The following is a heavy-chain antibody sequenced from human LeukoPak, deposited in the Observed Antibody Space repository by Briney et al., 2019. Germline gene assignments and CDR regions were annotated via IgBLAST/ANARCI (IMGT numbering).Heavy chain of an antibody. CDR3: ARSYDSSGPEYYFDY. J-gene: IGHJ4*02. CDR2: ISSSSSTI. V-gene: IGHV3-48*04. D-gene: IGHD3-22*01. Sequence: GGSLRLSCAASGFTFSSYSMNWVRQAPGKGLEWVSYISSSSSTIYYADSVKGRFTISRDNAKNTLNLQMNSLRAEVTAVYYCARSYDSSGPEYYFDYWGQGTLVTVSS. CDR1: GFTFSSYS.